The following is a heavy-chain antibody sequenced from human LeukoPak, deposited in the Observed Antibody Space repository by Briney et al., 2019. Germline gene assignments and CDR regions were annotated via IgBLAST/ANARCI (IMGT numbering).Heavy chain of an antibody. D-gene: IGHD5/OR15-5a*01. CDR2: RSYDGSNK. J-gene: IGHJ5*02. CDR1: GFTFSSYG. CDR3: AKDLHWFDP. Sequence: PGGSLRLSCAASGFTFSSYGMHLVRQAPGKGLEWVAVRSYDGSNKYYADSVKGRFTISRDNSKNTLYLQMNSLRAEDTAVYYCAKDLHWFDPWGQGTLVTVSS. V-gene: IGHV3-30*18.